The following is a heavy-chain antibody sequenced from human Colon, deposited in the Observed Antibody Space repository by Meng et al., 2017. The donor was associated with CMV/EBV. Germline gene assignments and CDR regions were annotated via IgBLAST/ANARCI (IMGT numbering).Heavy chain of an antibody. CDR3: ARGIGHASNNSHDY. Sequence: SETLSLTCGVSGGSFSGYYWSWIRQSPGKGLEWIGEVHHSGSINYDASLKSRVTISVDRSKNQMSMTLRSVTAADTAVYYCARGIGHASNNSHDYWGQGTVVTVSS. CDR1: GGSFSGYY. J-gene: IGHJ4*02. V-gene: IGHV4-34*01. D-gene: IGHD1-1*01. CDR2: VHHSGSI.